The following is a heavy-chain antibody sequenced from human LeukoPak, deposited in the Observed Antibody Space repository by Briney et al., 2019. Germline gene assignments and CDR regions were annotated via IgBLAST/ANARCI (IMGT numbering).Heavy chain of an antibody. Sequence: GGSLRLSCAASGFTFSHYWMSWVRQAPGKGLEWVANIKEDGSEKNYVDSVRGRFTISRDNAKNSLYLQMNSLRAEDTAVYYCARNTVASPFDYWGQGTLVTVSS. CDR2: IKEDGSEK. V-gene: IGHV3-7*02. CDR3: ARNTVASPFDY. CDR1: GFTFSHYW. D-gene: IGHD2-21*01. J-gene: IGHJ4*02.